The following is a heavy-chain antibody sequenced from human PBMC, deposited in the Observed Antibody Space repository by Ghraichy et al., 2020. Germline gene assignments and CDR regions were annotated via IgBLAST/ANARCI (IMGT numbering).Heavy chain of an antibody. CDR2: LNGGTT. D-gene: IGHD2-8*01. J-gene: IGHJ6*02. Sequence: GGSLRLPCAASGFSLLSYAMSWVRQAPGKGLEWVSGLNGGTTYYADSVKGRFTISRDNSKNTVYLQMNSLRAEDTAVYYCARIRGASNYNALDVWGQGTTVTVSS. CDR1: GFSLLSYA. CDR3: ARIRGASNYNALDV. V-gene: IGHV3-23*01.